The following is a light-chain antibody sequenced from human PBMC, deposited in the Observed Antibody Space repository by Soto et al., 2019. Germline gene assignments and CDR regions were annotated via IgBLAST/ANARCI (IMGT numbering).Light chain of an antibody. J-gene: IGLJ1*01. CDR3: CSYAGSYTFDV. V-gene: IGLV2-11*01. Sequence: QSALTQSPSASGSPGQSVTISCTGTSSDIGGYNSVSWYQQHPGKAPRLLIYAVTKRPAAVPARFSGSKSGNTASLTISGLQAEDEADYYCCSYAGSYTFDVFGTGTKLTVL. CDR1: SSDIGGYNS. CDR2: AVT.